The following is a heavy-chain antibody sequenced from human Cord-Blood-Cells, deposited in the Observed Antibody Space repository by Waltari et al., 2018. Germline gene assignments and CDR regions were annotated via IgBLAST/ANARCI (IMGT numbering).Heavy chain of an antibody. CDR1: GYTLTRYD. CDR2: MNPNSGNT. J-gene: IGHJ6*02. CDR3: ARWRIVATIGYSYYGMDL. V-gene: IGHV1-8*01. D-gene: IGHD5-12*01. Sequence: QVQLVQPGAEVKKPGASVKVSCKASGYTLTRYDINWVRQATGQGLEWMGWMNPNSGNTGYAQKFQGRVPMTRNTSISTDYRELGSLRSEDTAVYYCARWRIVATIGYSYYGMDLWRQGP.